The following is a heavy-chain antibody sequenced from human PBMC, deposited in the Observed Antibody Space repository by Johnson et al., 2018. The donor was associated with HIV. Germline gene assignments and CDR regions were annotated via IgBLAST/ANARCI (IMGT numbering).Heavy chain of an antibody. CDR3: ARADGSQAFDI. D-gene: IGHD2-2*03. J-gene: IGHJ3*02. V-gene: IGHV3-30*04. CDR2: LSYDGSNK. Sequence: QEKLVESGGGVVQPGRSLRLSCAASGFTFSNYAMHWVRQAPGKGLEWVAVLSYDGSNKYYADSVKGRFTISRDNSKNTLYLQMNSLRAEDTAVYYCARADGSQAFDIWGQGTMVTVSS. CDR1: GFTFSNYA.